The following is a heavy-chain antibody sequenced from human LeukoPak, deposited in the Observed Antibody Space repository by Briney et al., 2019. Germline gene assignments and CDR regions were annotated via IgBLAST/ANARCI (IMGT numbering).Heavy chain of an antibody. CDR3: ARASHDYGDYSHFDY. D-gene: IGHD4-17*01. J-gene: IGHJ4*02. V-gene: IGHV4/OR15-8*01. Sequence: TSETLSLTCAVSGGSISSGGYSWSWVRQPPGKGLEWIGEIYRSGSANYNPSLKSRVTISVDKSKNLFSLRLSSVTAADTAVYYCARASHDYGDYSHFDYWGQGTLVTVSS. CDR2: IYRSGSA. CDR1: GGSISSGGYS.